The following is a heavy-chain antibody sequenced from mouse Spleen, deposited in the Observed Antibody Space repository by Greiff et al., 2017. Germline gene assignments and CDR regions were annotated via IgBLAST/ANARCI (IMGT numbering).Heavy chain of an antibody. CDR1: GFTFSSYA. CDR3: ARDYYYGSSPYYFDY. Sequence: DVMLVESGGGLVKPGGSLKLSCAASGFTFSSYAMSWVRQTPEKRLEWVATISSGGSYTYYPDSVKGRFAISRDNAKNTLYLQMSSLRSEDTAMYYCARDYYYGSSPYYFDYWGQGTTLTVSS. CDR2: ISSGGSYT. D-gene: IGHD1-1*01. J-gene: IGHJ2*01. V-gene: IGHV5-9-1*01.